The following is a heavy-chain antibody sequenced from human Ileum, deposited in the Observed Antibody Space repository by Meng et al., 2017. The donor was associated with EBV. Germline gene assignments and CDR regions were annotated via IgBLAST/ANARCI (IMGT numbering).Heavy chain of an antibody. CDR3: AARVGGSYSGFDL. J-gene: IGHJ4*02. CDR2: IFHVGTG. CDR1: GDSISSHRW. D-gene: IGHD1-26*01. Sequence: QVQLQESGPGLVKPSGTLSPTCAASGDSISSHRWWGWVRQPPTKGPEWIGEIFHVGTGNYNPSLKSRVTISMDTSKNQISLGLTSVTAADTAVYYCAARVGGSYSGFDLWGQGTLVTVSS. V-gene: IGHV4-4*02.